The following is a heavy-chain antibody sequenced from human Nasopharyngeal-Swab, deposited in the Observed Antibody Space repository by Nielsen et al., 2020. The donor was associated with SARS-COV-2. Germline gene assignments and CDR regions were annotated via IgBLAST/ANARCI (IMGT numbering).Heavy chain of an antibody. Sequence: SETLSLTCTVSGGSISSSSYYWGWIRQPPGKGLEWIGSIYYSGSTYYNPSLKSRVTISVDTSKNQFSLKLSSVTAADTAVYYCARQRLDVGDYFIDYYYYMDVWGKGTTVTVSS. V-gene: IGHV4-39*01. CDR1: GGSISSSSYY. J-gene: IGHJ6*03. CDR2: IYYSGST. CDR3: ARQRLDVGDYFIDYYYYMDV. D-gene: IGHD3-22*01.